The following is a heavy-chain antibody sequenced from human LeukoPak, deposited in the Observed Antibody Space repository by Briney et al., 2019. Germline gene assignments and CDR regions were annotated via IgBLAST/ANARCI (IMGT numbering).Heavy chain of an antibody. V-gene: IGHV4-30-2*01. J-gene: IGHJ6*02. Sequence: PSQTLSLTCAVSGGSISSGGYSWSWIRQPPGKGLEWIGYIYRSGSTYYNPSLKSRVTISVDRSKNQFSLKLRSVTAADTAVEYCAASPPKGYGSGLYYGMDVWGQGTTVTVSS. CDR2: IYRSGST. CDR1: GGSISSGGYS. CDR3: AASPPKGYGSGLYYGMDV. D-gene: IGHD3-10*01.